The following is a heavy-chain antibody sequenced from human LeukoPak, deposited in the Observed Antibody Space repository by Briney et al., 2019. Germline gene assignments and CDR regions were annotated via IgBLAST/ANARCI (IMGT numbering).Heavy chain of an antibody. J-gene: IGHJ3*02. V-gene: IGHV1-8*01. Sequence: ASVKVSCKASGYTFTSYDINWVRQATGQGLEWMGWMNPNSGNTGYAQKFQGRVTMTRNTSISTAYMELSSLRSEDTAVYYCARVGYQLLFGAFDIWGQGTMVTVSS. CDR3: ARVGYQLLFGAFDI. D-gene: IGHD2-2*01. CDR1: GYTFTSYD. CDR2: MNPNSGNT.